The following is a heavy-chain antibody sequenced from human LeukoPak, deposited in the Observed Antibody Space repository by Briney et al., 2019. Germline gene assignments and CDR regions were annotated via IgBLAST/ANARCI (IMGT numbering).Heavy chain of an antibody. CDR1: GFTFSSYS. D-gene: IGHD4-23*01. CDR2: ISNSSTYI. J-gene: IGHJ4*02. Sequence: PGGSLRLSCAASGFTFSSYSMNWVRQAPGKGLEWVSFISNSSTYIYYADSVKGRFTISRDNAKNSLYLQMNSLRVEDMAVYYCARDGDYGGNLDYWGQGTLVTVSS. V-gene: IGHV3-21*01. CDR3: ARDGDYGGNLDY.